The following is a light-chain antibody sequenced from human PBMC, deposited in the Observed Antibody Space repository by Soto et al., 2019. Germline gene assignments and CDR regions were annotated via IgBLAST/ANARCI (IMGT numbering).Light chain of an antibody. J-gene: IGLJ1*01. Sequence: QSALTQPPSVSGAPGQRVTISCTGSSSNLGAGHDVHWYQQFPGTAPKLLIYGNSNRPSGVPDRFSGSKSGTSASLAITGLQAEDEADYYCQSFDSSLSAYVFATGTKLTVL. CDR2: GNS. CDR1: SSNLGAGHD. CDR3: QSFDSSLSAYV. V-gene: IGLV1-40*01.